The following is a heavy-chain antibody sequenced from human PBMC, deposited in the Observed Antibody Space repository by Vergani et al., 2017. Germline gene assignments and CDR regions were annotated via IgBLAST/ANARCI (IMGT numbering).Heavy chain of an antibody. CDR2: ISWNSGSI. Sequence: EVQLVESGGGLVKPGGSLRLSCAASGFTFDDYAMHWVRQAPGKGLEWVSGISWNSGSIGYADSVKGRFTISRDNAKNSLYLQMNSLRAEDTALYYCAKDKRLGIAAVLDIWGQGTMVTVSS. V-gene: IGHV3-9*01. J-gene: IGHJ3*02. CDR3: AKDKRLGIAAVLDI. D-gene: IGHD6-13*01. CDR1: GFTFDDYA.